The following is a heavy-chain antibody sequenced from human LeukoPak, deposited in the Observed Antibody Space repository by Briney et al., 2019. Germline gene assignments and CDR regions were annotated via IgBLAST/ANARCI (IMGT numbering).Heavy chain of an antibody. V-gene: IGHV3-43*02. Sequence: GGSLRLSCAASGFTFDDYAMHWVRQAPGKGLEWVSLISGNGASTYYADSVKGRFTISRDNSKNSLYLQMNSQRTEDTALYNSAKDNWNHNWFDPCGQGTLVTVSS. CDR3: AKDNWNHNWFDP. CDR1: GFTFDDYA. D-gene: IGHD1-1*01. J-gene: IGHJ5*02. CDR2: ISGNGAST.